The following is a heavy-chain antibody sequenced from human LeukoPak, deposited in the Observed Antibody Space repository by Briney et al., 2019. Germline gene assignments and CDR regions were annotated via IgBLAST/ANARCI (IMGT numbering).Heavy chain of an antibody. CDR1: GYSITSYW. V-gene: IGHV5-10-1*01. Sequence: GESLRISCKGSGYSITSYWISWVRQMPGKGLEWMGRIDPSDSYTNYSPSFQSHVTISADKSISTAYLQWSSLKASDTAMYYCARQYYGSGSYFNDFDYWGQGTLVTVSS. CDR3: ARQYYGSGSYFNDFDY. CDR2: IDPSDSYT. J-gene: IGHJ4*02. D-gene: IGHD3-10*01.